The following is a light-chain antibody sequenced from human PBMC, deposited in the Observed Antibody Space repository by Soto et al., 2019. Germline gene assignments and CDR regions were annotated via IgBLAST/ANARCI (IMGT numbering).Light chain of an antibody. V-gene: IGKV3-15*01. CDR3: QQYNNWPRA. J-gene: IGKJ1*01. CDR1: QSVSSN. Sequence: EIVMTQSPATLSVSPGERATLSCRASQSVSSNLAWYQQKPGQAPRLLIYGASTRATGIPARFSGSGSGTEFTHTISSLQSEDFAVYYCQQYNNWPRAFGQRTKVEIK. CDR2: GAS.